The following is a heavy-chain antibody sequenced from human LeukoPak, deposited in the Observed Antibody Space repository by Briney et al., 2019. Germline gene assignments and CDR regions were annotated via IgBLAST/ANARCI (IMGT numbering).Heavy chain of an antibody. V-gene: IGHV1-69*13. CDR2: IIPIFGTA. J-gene: IGHJ4*02. CDR1: GGTFSSYA. Sequence: ASVKVSCKASGGTFSSYAISWVRQAPGQGLEWMGGIIPIFGTANYAQKFQGRVTITADESTSTAYMELSSLRSEDTAVYYCARDGEMATSYFDYWGQGTLVTVSS. D-gene: IGHD5-24*01. CDR3: ARDGEMATSYFDY.